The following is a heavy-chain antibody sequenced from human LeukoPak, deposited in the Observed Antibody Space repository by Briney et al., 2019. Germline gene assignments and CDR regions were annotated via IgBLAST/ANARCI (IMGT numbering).Heavy chain of an antibody. CDR2: MNPISGNT. J-gene: IGHJ5*02. CDR1: GYTFINYD. CDR3: ARDNSVGDNAWWFDP. V-gene: IGHV1-8*01. D-gene: IGHD1-26*01. Sequence: GASVKVSCKASGYTFINYDINWVRQATGQGLEWMGWMNPISGNTGYAQKFQGRVTMTRDMSTSTDYMELSSLRSEDTAIYYCARDNSVGDNAWWFDPWGQGTLVTVSS.